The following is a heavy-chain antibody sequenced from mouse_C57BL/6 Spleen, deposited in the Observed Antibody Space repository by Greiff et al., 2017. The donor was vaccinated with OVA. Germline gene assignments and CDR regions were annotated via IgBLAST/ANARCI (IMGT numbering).Heavy chain of an antibody. J-gene: IGHJ1*03. CDR2: IWSGGGN. CDR1: GFSFTSYG. Sequence: QVQLQQSGPGLVQPSQSLSITCTASGFSFTSYGVHWVRQSPGKGLEWLGVIWSGGGNDYNAAFISRLSISKDNSKSQVFFKMNSLQADDTAIYYCARGWITTVVDWYFDVWGTGTTVTVSS. CDR3: ARGWITTVVDWYFDV. V-gene: IGHV2-2*01. D-gene: IGHD1-1*01.